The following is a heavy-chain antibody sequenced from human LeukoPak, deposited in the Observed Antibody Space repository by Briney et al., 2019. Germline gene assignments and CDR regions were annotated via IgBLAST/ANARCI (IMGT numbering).Heavy chain of an antibody. Sequence: SETLSLTCTVSGGSINSYYWNWIRQPPGKGLEWLGYIHSSGNTRYNPSLRSRVTMSVGTSKNQFSLKLNSVTAADTAVYYCGRAGRYCSGGSCYGENWFDPWGQGTLVTVSS. J-gene: IGHJ5*02. V-gene: IGHV4-59*01. CDR2: IHSSGNT. D-gene: IGHD2-15*01. CDR1: GGSINSYY. CDR3: GRAGRYCSGGSCYGENWFDP.